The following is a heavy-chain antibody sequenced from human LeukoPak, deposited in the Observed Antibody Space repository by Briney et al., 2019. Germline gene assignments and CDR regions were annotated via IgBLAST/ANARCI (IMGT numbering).Heavy chain of an antibody. J-gene: IGHJ4*02. CDR3: ARRAGEYSHPYDY. CDR1: GFTFSSYA. CDR2: IYSGGNT. V-gene: IGHV3-23*05. Sequence: GGSLRLSCAASGFTFSSYAMSWVRQAPGKGLEWVSLIYSGGNTHYSDSVTGRFTISRDNSKNTLYLQMNSLRAEDTAIYYCARRAGEYSHPYDYWGQGTLVTVSS. D-gene: IGHD2-15*01.